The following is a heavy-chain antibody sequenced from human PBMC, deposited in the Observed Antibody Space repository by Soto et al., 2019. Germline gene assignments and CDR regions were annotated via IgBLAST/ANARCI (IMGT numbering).Heavy chain of an antibody. Sequence: GVSLRLSCAASGFFFSNAWMNWFRQAPGRGLEWVGRIRSKPDGGTPDYAAPVKGRFTISRDDSRNTLYLQMNSLKAEDTAVYYCATVGGWSSKGGFDYWGQGTMGTVSS. CDR1: GFFFSNAW. V-gene: IGHV3-15*07. CDR2: IRSKPDGGTP. J-gene: IGHJ4*02. D-gene: IGHD6-19*01. CDR3: ATVGGWSSKGGFDY.